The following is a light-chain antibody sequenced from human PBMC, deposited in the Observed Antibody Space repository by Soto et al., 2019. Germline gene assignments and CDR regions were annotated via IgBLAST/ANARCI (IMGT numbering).Light chain of an antibody. J-gene: IGLJ2*01. CDR2: LNSDGSH. Sequence: QPVLTQSPSASASLGASVKLTCTLSSGHSSYAIAWHQQQPEKGPRYLMKLNSDGSHSKGDGIPDRFSGSSSGAERYLTISSLQSEDEADYYCQIWGTGTYVVFGGGTKSPS. CDR3: QIWGTGTYVV. CDR1: SGHSSYA. V-gene: IGLV4-69*01.